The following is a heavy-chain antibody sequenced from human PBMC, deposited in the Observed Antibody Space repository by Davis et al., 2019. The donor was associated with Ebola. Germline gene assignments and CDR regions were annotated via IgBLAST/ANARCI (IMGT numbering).Heavy chain of an antibody. D-gene: IGHD2-15*01. Sequence: LRLSCAVYGGSFSGYYWSWIRQPPGKGLEWIGSIYYSGSTYYNPSLKSRVTISVDTSKNQFSLKLSSVTAADTAVYYCARVFRGYCSGGSCYRYWFDPWGQGTLVTVSS. CDR3: ARVFRGYCSGGSCYRYWFDP. V-gene: IGHV4-34*09. CDR1: GGSFSGYY. J-gene: IGHJ5*02. CDR2: IYYSGST.